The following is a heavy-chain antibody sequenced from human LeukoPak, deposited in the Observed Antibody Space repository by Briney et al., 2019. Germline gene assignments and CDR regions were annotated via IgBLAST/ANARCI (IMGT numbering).Heavy chain of an antibody. CDR3: AKDFIVVVPAVDY. V-gene: IGHV3-30*02. CDR2: IRYDGSNK. D-gene: IGHD2-2*01. Sequence: GGSLRLSCAASGFTLSSYGMHWVRQAPGKGLEWVAFIRYDGSNKYYADSVKGRFTISRDNSKNTLYLQMNSLRAEDTAVYYCAKDFIVVVPAVDYWGQGTLVTVSS. J-gene: IGHJ4*02. CDR1: GFTLSSYG.